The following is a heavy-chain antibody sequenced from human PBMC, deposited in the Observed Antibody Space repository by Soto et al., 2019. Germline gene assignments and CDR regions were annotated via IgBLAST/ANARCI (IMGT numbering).Heavy chain of an antibody. CDR1: GFIFSSSW. Sequence: GGSLRLSCAASGFIFSSSWMSWVRQAPGKGLEWVANIKGDGSQKSYVDSVKGRFTISRDNTKNSLYLQMNSLRAEDSAVYYCARGPVWGQGILVTVSS. J-gene: IGHJ4*02. CDR2: IKGDGSQK. CDR3: ARGPV. V-gene: IGHV3-7*01.